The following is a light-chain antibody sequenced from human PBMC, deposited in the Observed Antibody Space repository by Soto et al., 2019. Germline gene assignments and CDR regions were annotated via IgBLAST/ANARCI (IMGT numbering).Light chain of an antibody. J-gene: IGKJ5*01. CDR3: QHYNSAPL. V-gene: IGKV1-27*01. CDR2: AAS. Sequence: DIQMTQSPSSLSASVGDRVTVTCRASQGISNYLAWYQQKPGKVPKLLIYAASTLQSGVPSRFSGSGSGTDFTLTISSLQPEDVATYYCQHYNSAPLFGQGTRLEIK. CDR1: QGISNY.